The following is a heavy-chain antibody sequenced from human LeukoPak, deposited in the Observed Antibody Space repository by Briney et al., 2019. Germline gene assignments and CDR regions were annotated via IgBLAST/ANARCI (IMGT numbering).Heavy chain of an antibody. CDR3: AREAVGGRYFDY. D-gene: IGHD6-19*01. V-gene: IGHV3-11*01. CDR1: GFIFGDYY. Sequence: GGSLRLSCAASGFIFGDYYVSWIRQAPGKGLEWISYISSTGNDADSVKGRFTISKDHAKKSVHLEMNSLRDEDAVIYYCAREAVGGRYFDYWGQGTLVAVSS. J-gene: IGHJ4*02. CDR2: ISSTG.